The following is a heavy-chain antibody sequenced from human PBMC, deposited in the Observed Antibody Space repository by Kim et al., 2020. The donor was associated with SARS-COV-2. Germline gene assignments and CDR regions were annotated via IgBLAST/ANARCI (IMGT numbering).Heavy chain of an antibody. CDR3: ARVKGDFRSYGMDV. J-gene: IGHJ6*02. CDR1: GGSFSGYY. D-gene: IGHD2-21*02. V-gene: IGHV4-34*01. Sequence: SETLSLTCAVYGGSFSGYYWSWIRQPPGKGLEWIGEINHSGSTNYNPSLKSRVTISVDTSKNQFSLKLSSVTVADTAVYYCARVKGDFRSYGMDVWGQGTTVTVSS. CDR2: INHSGST.